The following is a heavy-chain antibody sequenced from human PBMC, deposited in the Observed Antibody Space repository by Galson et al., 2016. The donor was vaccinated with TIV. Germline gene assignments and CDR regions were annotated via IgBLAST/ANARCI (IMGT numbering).Heavy chain of an antibody. CDR3: TRVDY. CDR1: GFTFSNYW. J-gene: IGHJ4*02. V-gene: IGHV3-7*01. Sequence: SLRLSCAGSGFTFSNYWMNWIRQAPGKGPEWVANINKVGSDEYYVDSVKGRFTISRDNTKNSLDLQMTGLRVEDTAVYYRTRVDYWGQGTLVTVSS. CDR2: INKVGSDE.